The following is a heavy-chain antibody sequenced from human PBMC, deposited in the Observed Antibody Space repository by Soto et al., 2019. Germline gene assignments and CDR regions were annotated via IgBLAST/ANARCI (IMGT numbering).Heavy chain of an antibody. V-gene: IGHV1-69*13. CDR3: ARGTALRFLEWLYEFDY. CDR2: IIPIFGTA. CDR1: GGTFSGYA. J-gene: IGHJ4*02. D-gene: IGHD3-3*01. Sequence: SVKVSCKASGGTFSGYAISWVRQAPGQGLEWMGGIIPIFGTANYAQKFQGRVTITADESTSTAYMELSSLRSEDTAVYYCARGTALRFLEWLYEFDYWGQGTLVTVSS.